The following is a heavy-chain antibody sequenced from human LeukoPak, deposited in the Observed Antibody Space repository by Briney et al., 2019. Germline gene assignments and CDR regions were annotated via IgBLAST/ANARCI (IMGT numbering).Heavy chain of an antibody. J-gene: IGHJ6*02. D-gene: IGHD3-3*01. CDR3: ARDRKYYDFWSGSQDDIYYYYGMDV. CDR2: VYYSGST. CDR1: GGSVGSGSYY. Sequence: SETLSLTCTVSGGSVGSGSYYWSWIRQPPGRGLEWIGYVYYSGSTNYNPSLKSRVTMSVDTSKNQFSLRLSSVTAADTAVYYCARDRKYYDFWSGSQDDIYYYYGMDVWGQGTTVTVSS. V-gene: IGHV4-61*01.